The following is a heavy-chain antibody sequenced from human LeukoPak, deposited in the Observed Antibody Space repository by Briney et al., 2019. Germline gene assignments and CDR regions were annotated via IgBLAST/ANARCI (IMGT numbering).Heavy chain of an antibody. Sequence: SETLSLTCAVSGGSISSGNWWSWVRQPPGKGLEWIGEIYHTESTNYNPSLKSRVTISVDKSKNQFSLKLSSVTAADTAVYYCARDQSARDYGDYLFYYYYGMDVWGQGTTVTVSS. CDR3: ARDQSARDYGDYLFYYYYGMDV. V-gene: IGHV4-4*02. CDR1: GGSISSGNW. D-gene: IGHD4-17*01. J-gene: IGHJ6*02. CDR2: IYHTEST.